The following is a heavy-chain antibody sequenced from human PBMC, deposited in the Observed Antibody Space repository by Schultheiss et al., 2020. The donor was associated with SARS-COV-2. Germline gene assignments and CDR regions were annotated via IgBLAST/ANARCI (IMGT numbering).Heavy chain of an antibody. V-gene: IGHV4-61*02. CDR2: IYTSGST. J-gene: IGHJ5*02. CDR3: ARTVTTAGDWFDP. D-gene: IGHD4-17*01. CDR1: GGSISSGGYY. Sequence: SETLSLTCTVSGGSISSGGYYWSWIRQPAGKGLEWIGRIYTSGSTNYNPSLKSRVTISVDTSKNQFSLKLSSVTAADTAVYYCARTVTTAGDWFDPWGQGTLVTVSS.